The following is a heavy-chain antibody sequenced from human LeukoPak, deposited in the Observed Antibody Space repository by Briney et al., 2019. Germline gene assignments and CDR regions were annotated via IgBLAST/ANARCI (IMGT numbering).Heavy chain of an antibody. Sequence: GASVKVSCEASGYTFITYDINWVRQATGQGLEWMGWMNPNSGNTGYAQKFQGRVTMTRNTSISTAYMELSSLRSEDTAVYYCARGNRMSNVGYYYYYMDVWGKGTTVTVSS. V-gene: IGHV1-8*01. J-gene: IGHJ6*03. CDR1: GYTFITYD. D-gene: IGHD1-26*01. CDR3: ARGNRMSNVGYYYYYMDV. CDR2: MNPNSGNT.